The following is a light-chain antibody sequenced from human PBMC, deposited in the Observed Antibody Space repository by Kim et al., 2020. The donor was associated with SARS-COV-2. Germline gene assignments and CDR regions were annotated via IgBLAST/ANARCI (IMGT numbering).Light chain of an antibody. CDR3: QQANSFPLT. J-gene: IGKJ4*01. V-gene: IGKV1-12*01. Sequence: DIQMTQSPSSVSASVGDRVTITCRASQYISRWLAWYQQKPGKAPNLLIYAASSFQSGVPSRFSGSTSGTDFTLTISSLQPEDVATYYCQQANSFPLTFGGGTKVDI. CDR2: AAS. CDR1: QYISRW.